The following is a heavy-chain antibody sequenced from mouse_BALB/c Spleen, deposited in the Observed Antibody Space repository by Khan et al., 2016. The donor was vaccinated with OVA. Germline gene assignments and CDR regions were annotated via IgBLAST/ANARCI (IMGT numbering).Heavy chain of an antibody. D-gene: IGHD2-12*01. V-gene: IGHV2-2*02. Sequence: VQSSQSLSITCTVSGFSLTSSGVHWVRQSPGKGLEWLGEIWSGRSTDYNAAFISRLSTSKDNSKSQVFFKMNSLQTNDTAIYYCARIIIDTTDYAIDYWGQGTSVTVAS. CDR2: IWSGRST. CDR3: ARIIIDTTDYAIDY. CDR1: GFSLTSSG. J-gene: IGHJ4*01.